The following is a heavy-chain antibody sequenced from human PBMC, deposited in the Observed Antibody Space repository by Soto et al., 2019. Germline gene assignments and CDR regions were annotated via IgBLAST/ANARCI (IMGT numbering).Heavy chain of an antibody. D-gene: IGHD5-18*01. CDR3: ARSGYSYGTGYYFDY. V-gene: IGHV4-59*01. Sequence: QVQLQESGPRLVKPSETLSLTCTVSGGSISNYYWSWIRQPPGKGLEWIGYVYYTGSTNYNPSLKSRVTISLETSKNQFSLKLSSVTAADTAMYYCARSGYSYGTGYYFDYWGQGTLVTVSS. CDR1: GGSISNYY. CDR2: VYYTGST. J-gene: IGHJ4*02.